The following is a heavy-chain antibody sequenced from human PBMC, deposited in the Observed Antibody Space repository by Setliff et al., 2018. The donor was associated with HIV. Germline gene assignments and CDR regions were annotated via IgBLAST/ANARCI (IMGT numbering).Heavy chain of an antibody. CDR2: INPSGDIT. D-gene: IGHD3-10*01. V-gene: IGHV1-46*01. J-gene: IGHJ3*02. CDR1: GNTFSSHY. CDR3: ASKGGSGNYPDSDAFDI. Sequence: ASVKVSCKASGNTFSSHYMHWVRQAPGKGLEWMGLINPSGDITSYAEKFQGRVTMTRDTSTSTVYMELRSLRSEDTATYYCASKGGSGNYPDSDAFDIWGQGHWSPSPQ.